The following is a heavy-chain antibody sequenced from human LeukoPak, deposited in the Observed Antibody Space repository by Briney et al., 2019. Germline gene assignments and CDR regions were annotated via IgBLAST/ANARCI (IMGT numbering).Heavy chain of an antibody. J-gene: IGHJ4*02. CDR2: IGSSSSYI. CDR1: GFTFSSYS. Sequence: PGGSLRLSCAASGFTFSSYSMNWVRQAPGKGLEWVSSIGSSSSYIYYADSVKGRFTISRDNAKNSLYLQMNSLRAEDTAVYYCARDLDHGPPDYWGQGTLATVSS. CDR3: ARDLDHGPPDY. D-gene: IGHD1-14*01. V-gene: IGHV3-21*01.